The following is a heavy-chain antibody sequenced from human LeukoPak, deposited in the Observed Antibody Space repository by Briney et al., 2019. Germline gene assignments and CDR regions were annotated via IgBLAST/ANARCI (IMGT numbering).Heavy chain of an antibody. Sequence: GGSLRLSCAASGFTFSSYGMHWVRQAPGKGLEWVAVISYDGSNKYHADSVKGRFTISRDNSKNTLYLQMNSLRAEDTAVYYCAKTSSGYFDYWGQGTLVTVSS. CDR3: AKTSSGYFDY. CDR1: GFTFSSYG. V-gene: IGHV3-30*18. D-gene: IGHD3-22*01. J-gene: IGHJ4*02. CDR2: ISYDGSNK.